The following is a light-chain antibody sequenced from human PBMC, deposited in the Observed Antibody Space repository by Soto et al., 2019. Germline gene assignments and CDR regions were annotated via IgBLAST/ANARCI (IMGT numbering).Light chain of an antibody. CDR3: GTWDSSLTAGV. V-gene: IGLV1-51*01. Sequence: QSVLTQPPSVSAAPGQKVTISCSGGSSNIGINYVSWYQQLPGTAPKLLIYDNGKRPSGIPDRFSGSKSGTSATLGITGLQTGDEADYYCGTWDSSLTAGVFGGGTKLTVL. CDR1: SSNIGINY. CDR2: DNG. J-gene: IGLJ3*02.